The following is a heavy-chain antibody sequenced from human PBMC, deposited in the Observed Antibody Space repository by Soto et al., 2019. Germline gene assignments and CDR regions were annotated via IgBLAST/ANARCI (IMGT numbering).Heavy chain of an antibody. V-gene: IGHV3-33*01. Sequence: QVQVVESGGGVVQPGRSLRLSCTVSGFTFSGHAMHWVRQAPGKWLEWVAQIWYDGSNKYYADSVKGRFTISRDNSKNILYVQMDSLRVDDTAVYYCARDGQSLAPYALDVWGQGTSVTVSS. D-gene: IGHD6-19*01. CDR3: ARDGQSLAPYALDV. J-gene: IGHJ6*02. CDR2: IWYDGSNK. CDR1: GFTFSGHA.